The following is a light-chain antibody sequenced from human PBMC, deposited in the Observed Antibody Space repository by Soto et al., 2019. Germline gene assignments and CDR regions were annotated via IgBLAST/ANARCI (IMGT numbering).Light chain of an antibody. J-gene: IGKJ1*01. CDR1: QSVSSSY. V-gene: IGKV3-20*01. CDR3: QHYDSSPWT. CDR2: GAS. Sequence: EIVLTQSPGTLSLSPGEGATLSCRASQSVSSSYLAWYQKTPGQAPRLLIYGASSSATGIPDMFSSGGSRTDIPLTSSRLEPEVFAVYYYQHYDSSPWTFGQGTKVEIK.